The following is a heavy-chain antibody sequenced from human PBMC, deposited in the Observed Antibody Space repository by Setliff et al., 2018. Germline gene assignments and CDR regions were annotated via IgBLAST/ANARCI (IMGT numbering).Heavy chain of an antibody. Sequence: GGSLRLSCAASGFTFSGYAMSWVRQAPGKGLEWVSAISGSGGSTYYADSVKGRFTISRGNSKNTLYLQMNSLRAEDTAVYYCAKDFFDWLELLDYWGQGTLVTVSS. J-gene: IGHJ4*02. V-gene: IGHV3-23*01. D-gene: IGHD3-9*01. CDR3: AKDFFDWLELLDY. CDR2: ISGSGGST. CDR1: GFTFSGYA.